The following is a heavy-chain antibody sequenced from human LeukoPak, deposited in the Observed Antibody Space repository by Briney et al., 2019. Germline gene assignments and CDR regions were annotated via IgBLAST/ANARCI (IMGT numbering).Heavy chain of an antibody. D-gene: IGHD6-6*01. CDR3: ARGPALEYSSSYERIYYYYYYMDV. V-gene: IGHV7-4-1*02. CDR1: GYTFTSYA. Sequence: ASVKVSCKASGYTFTSYAMNWVRQAPGQGLEWMGWINTNTGNPTYVQGFTGRSVFSLDTSVSTAYLQISSLKAEDTAVYYCARGPALEYSSSYERIYYYYYYMDVWGKGTTVTVSS. CDR2: INTNTGNP. J-gene: IGHJ6*03.